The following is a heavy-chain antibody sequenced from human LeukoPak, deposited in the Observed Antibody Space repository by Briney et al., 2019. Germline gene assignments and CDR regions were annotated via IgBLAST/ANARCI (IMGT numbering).Heavy chain of an antibody. CDR2: ISYSGST. J-gene: IGHJ3*02. Sequence: PETLSLPCSVSGGSISRYYWSWIRQPPGKGLEWIGYISYSGSTNYNPSLKSRVTISIDTSKNQFSLKLRSVTAADTAIYYGARQGYDILTGYIDAFDIWGQGTMVTVSS. CDR3: ARQGYDILTGYIDAFDI. CDR1: GGSISRYY. D-gene: IGHD3-9*01. V-gene: IGHV4-59*08.